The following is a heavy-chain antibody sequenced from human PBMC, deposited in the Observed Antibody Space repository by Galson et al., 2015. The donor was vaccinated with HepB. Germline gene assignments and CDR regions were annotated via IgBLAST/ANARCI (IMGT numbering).Heavy chain of an antibody. V-gene: IGHV4-39*01. CDR2: IYYSGST. D-gene: IGHD3-3*01. CDR1: GGSISSNSYY. J-gene: IGHJ6*02. CDR3: ARQIYDFWSDYIGFDAPPAALKPMAYYYAMDV. Sequence: SETLSLTCTVSGGSISSNSYYWGWIRQPPGKGLEWIGNIYYSGSTYYNPSLKSRVTISVDTSKNQFSLKLSSVTAADTAVYYCARQIYDFWSDYIGFDAPPAALKPMAYYYAMDVWGQGTTVTVSS.